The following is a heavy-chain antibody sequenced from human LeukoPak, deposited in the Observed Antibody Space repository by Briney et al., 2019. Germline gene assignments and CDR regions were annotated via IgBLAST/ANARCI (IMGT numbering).Heavy chain of an antibody. D-gene: IGHD2-2*02. J-gene: IGHJ6*02. Sequence: SVKVSCKASGGTFSSYAISWVRQAPGQGLEWMGGIIPIFGTANYAQKFQGRVTITADESTSTAYMELSSLRSEDTAVYYCAREIERYCSSTSCYTYYYYGMDVWGQGTTVTVSS. CDR1: GGTFSSYA. V-gene: IGHV1-69*13. CDR3: AREIERYCSSTSCYTYYYYGMDV. CDR2: IIPIFGTA.